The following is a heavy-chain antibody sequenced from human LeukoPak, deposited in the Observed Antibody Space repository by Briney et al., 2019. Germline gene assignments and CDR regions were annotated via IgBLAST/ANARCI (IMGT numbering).Heavy chain of an antibody. CDR3: ARLVSAARVYYYYYMDV. J-gene: IGHJ6*03. Sequence: PSETLSLTCAVYGGAFSGYYCSWIRQPPGKGLEWIGEINHSGSTNYNPSLKSRVTISLDTSKNQFSLRLSSVTAADTAVYYCARLVSAARVYYYYYMDVWGKGTTVTISS. D-gene: IGHD2-2*01. V-gene: IGHV4-34*01. CDR1: GGAFSGYY. CDR2: INHSGST.